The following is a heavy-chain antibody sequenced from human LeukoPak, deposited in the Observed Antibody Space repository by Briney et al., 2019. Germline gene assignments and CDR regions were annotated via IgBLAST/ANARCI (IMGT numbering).Heavy chain of an antibody. J-gene: IGHJ4*02. Sequence: GASVKVSCKASGYTFTSYGISWVRQAPGQGLEWMGGIIPIFGTANYAQKFQGRVTITADESTSTAYMELSSLRSEDTAVYYCARGSVQLCPRYWGQGTLVTVSS. V-gene: IGHV1-69*13. D-gene: IGHD5-18*01. CDR3: ARGSVQLCPRY. CDR1: GYTFTSYG. CDR2: IIPIFGTA.